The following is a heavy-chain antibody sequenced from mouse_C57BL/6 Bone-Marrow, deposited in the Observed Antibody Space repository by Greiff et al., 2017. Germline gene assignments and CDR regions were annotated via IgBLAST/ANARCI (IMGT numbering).Heavy chain of an antibody. V-gene: IGHV1-55*01. J-gene: IGHJ2*01. CDR3: ARSGPLGRSFDY. Sequence: VKLQQPGAELVKPGASVKMSCKASGYTFTSYWITWVKQRPGQGLEWLGELYPTGGSTNYNEKFKSKAILTVDPSANTAYMQLSSLTSEDSAVFYCARSGPLGRSFDYWGQGTTLTVSS. CDR2: LYPTGGST. CDR1: GYTFTSYW. D-gene: IGHD4-1*01.